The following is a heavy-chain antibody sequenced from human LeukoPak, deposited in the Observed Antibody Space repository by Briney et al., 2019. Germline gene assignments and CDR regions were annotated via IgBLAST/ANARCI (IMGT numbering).Heavy chain of an antibody. CDR2: IYYSGST. D-gene: IGHD6-19*01. CDR3: ARHHSSGWYKSYWFDP. V-gene: IGHV4-39*01. Sequence: SETLSLTCTVSGGSISSSSYYWGWIRQPPGKGLEWIGSIYYSGSTYYSPSLKSRVTISVDTSKNQFSLKLSSVTAADTAVYYCARHHSSGWYKSYWFDPWGQGTLVTVSS. CDR1: GGSISSSSYY. J-gene: IGHJ5*02.